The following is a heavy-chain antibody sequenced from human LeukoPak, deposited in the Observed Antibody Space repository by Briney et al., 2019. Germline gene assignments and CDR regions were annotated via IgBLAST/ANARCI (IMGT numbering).Heavy chain of an antibody. D-gene: IGHD2-15*01. CDR2: INCGEGTA. V-gene: IGHV1-46*01. CDR1: GYIFTNYF. J-gene: IGHJ4*02. CDR3: TRADNQDFES. Sequence: ASVQVSCKASGYIFTNYFMHWVRQDPVRGLQWMGIINCGEGTATYAQEFRGRVTITRDTSTSTVYMDLSSLRSDDTAVYFCTRADNQDFESWGQGTLVTVSS.